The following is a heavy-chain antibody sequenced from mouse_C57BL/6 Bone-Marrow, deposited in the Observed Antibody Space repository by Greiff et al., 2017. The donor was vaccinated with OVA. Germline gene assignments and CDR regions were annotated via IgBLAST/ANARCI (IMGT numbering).Heavy chain of an antibody. CDR3: ARQYYYGSSYYFDY. V-gene: IGHV1-62-2*01. Sequence: QVHVKQSGAELVKPGASVKLSCKASGYTFTEYTIHWVKQRSGQGLEWIGWFYPGSGSIKYNEKFKDKATLTADKSSSTVYMELSRLTSEDSAVYFCARQYYYGSSYYFDYWGQGTTLTVSS. CDR2: FYPGSGSI. J-gene: IGHJ2*01. D-gene: IGHD1-1*01. CDR1: GYTFTEYT.